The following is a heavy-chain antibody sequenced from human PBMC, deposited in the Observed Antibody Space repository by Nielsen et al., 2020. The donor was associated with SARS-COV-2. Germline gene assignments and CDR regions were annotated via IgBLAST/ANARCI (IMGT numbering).Heavy chain of an antibody. Sequence: GESLKISCAASGFTFSHYGMHWVRQTPGKGLEWVAVISYDGSNKYYADSVKGRFTISRDNSKNTLYLQMNSLRAEDTAVYYCARASSGDYWGQGTLVTVSS. J-gene: IGHJ4*02. CDR3: ARASSGDY. D-gene: IGHD6-25*01. CDR2: ISYDGSNK. CDR1: GFTFSHYG. V-gene: IGHV3-30*03.